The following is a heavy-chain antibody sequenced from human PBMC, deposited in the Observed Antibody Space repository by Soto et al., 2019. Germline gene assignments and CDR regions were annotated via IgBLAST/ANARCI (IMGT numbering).Heavy chain of an antibody. J-gene: IGHJ6*02. CDR3: ARDTPQLSAKIDFYYGMDV. Sequence: QVQLVESGGGVVQPGRSLRLSCAASGFTFSSYGIHWVRQAPGKGLEWVAVIWYDGTNKYYADSVKGRFTISRDNSKNTLYLQMNSLRAEDTAVYYCARDTPQLSAKIDFYYGMDVWGQGTTVTVSS. D-gene: IGHD3-3*01. CDR1: GFTFSSYG. CDR2: IWYDGTNK. V-gene: IGHV3-33*01.